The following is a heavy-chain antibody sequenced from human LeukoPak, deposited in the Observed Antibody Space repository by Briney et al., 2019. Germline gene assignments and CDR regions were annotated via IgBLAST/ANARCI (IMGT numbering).Heavy chain of an antibody. Sequence: GGSLRLSCAASGFTFDDYGMSWVRQAPGKGLEWVSGINWNGGSTGYADSVKGRFTISRDNAKNSLYLQMNSLRAEDTALYHCARDIAAAGTSNWFDPWGRGTLVTVSS. CDR2: INWNGGST. CDR1: GFTFDDYG. V-gene: IGHV3-20*01. D-gene: IGHD6-13*01. CDR3: ARDIAAAGTSNWFDP. J-gene: IGHJ5*02.